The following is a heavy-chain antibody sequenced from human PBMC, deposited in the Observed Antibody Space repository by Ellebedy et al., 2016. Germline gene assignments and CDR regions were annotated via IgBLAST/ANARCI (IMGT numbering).Heavy chain of an antibody. CDR3: ARVLRGGFDY. D-gene: IGHD3-10*01. J-gene: IGHJ4*02. V-gene: IGHV1-46*01. CDR1: GYTFTSYY. CDR2: INPNGVST. Sequence: ASVKVSCKASGYTFTSYYIHWVRQAPGQGLQWMGMINPNGVSTIYAQNFLGRLTLTKETSTSTVYMELSGLRSTDKAVYYCARVLRGGFDYWGQGTLVTVSS.